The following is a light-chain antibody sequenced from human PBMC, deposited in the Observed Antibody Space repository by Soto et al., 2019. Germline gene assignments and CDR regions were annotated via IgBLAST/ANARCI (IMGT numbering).Light chain of an antibody. Sequence: DIVMTQSPDSLAVSLGERATINCKSSQSVLYSSNNKNYLAWYQQKPGQPPKLLIDWASTRESGVPDRFSGSGSGTDFTLTISSLQAEDVAVYYCQQYYSTPIPYTFGQGTKLEIK. J-gene: IGKJ2*01. CDR2: WAS. V-gene: IGKV4-1*01. CDR3: QQYYSTPIPYT. CDR1: QSVLYSSNNKNY.